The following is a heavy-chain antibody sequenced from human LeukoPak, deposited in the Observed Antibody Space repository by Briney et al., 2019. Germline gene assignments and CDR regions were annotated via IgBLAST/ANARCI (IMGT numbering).Heavy chain of an antibody. CDR1: GFTFSSYS. CDR3: ARVKGEGAHFDY. V-gene: IGHV3-21*04. D-gene: IGHD1-26*01. Sequence: GGSLRLSCAASGFTFSSYSMNWVRQAPGKGLEWVSGNADSVKGRFTISRDNAKKSLYLQMHSLRAEDTAFYHCARVKGEGAHFDYWGQGTLVTVSS. J-gene: IGHJ4*02.